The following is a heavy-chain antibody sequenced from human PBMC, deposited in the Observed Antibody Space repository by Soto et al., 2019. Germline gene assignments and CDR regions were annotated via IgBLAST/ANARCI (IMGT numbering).Heavy chain of an antibody. CDR3: ASGGYDSSGYPTHFDY. CDR1: GGTFSSYT. Sequence: QVQLVQSGAEVKKPGSSVKVSCKASGGTFSSYTISWVRQAPGQGLEWMGRIIPILGIANYAQKFQGRVTINADKSTSTAYMELSSLRSEDTAVYYCASGGYDSSGYPTHFDYWGQGTLVTVSS. CDR2: IIPILGIA. D-gene: IGHD3-22*01. J-gene: IGHJ4*02. V-gene: IGHV1-69*02.